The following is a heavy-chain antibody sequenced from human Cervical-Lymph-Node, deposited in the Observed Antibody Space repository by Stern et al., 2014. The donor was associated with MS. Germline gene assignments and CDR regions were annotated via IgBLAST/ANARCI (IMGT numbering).Heavy chain of an antibody. CDR3: ARDDRSRFTD. CDR2: LSYSGTT. D-gene: IGHD3-10*01. Sequence: QVQLQESGPGVVKPSQTLSLTCTVTGGSLTSGGYFWNWVRQYPGKGLEWIGFLSYSGTTYYSASLKGRISISVDTSKNQFSLKLKYVTAADTAIYFCARDDRSRFTDWGQGTLVTVSS. J-gene: IGHJ4*02. V-gene: IGHV4-31*03. CDR1: GGSLTSGGYF.